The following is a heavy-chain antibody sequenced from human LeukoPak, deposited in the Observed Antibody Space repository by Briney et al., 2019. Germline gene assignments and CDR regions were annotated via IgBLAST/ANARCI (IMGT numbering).Heavy chain of an antibody. CDR3: ASPHGGNPPDAFDI. J-gene: IGHJ3*02. V-gene: IGHV5-51*01. CDR1: GSRFTSYW. D-gene: IGHD4-23*01. CDR2: NYPGEYDT. Sequence: GGSLQISWKGSGSRFTSYWIGGVRQMPGKGLEGMGINYPGEYDTRYSTSCKGQVTISADKSRSTASLEWRSREASDTAMYYCASPHGGNPPDAFDIWGQGTMVTVSS.